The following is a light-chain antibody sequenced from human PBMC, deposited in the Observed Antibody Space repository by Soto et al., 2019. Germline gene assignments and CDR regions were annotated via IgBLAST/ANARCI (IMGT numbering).Light chain of an antibody. J-gene: IGKJ1*01. CDR3: VQSTGWLWT. Sequence: DVVLTQSPLSLSVTLGQPASISCRSSESLVFKDGNIYLSWFHQRPGQSPRRLIYKVSTRDSGVPDRISGSGSGNDFTLKISRVEAEDVGTYYCVQSTGWLWTFVQGTKVEIK. V-gene: IGKV2-30*01. CDR1: ESLVFKDGNIY. CDR2: KVS.